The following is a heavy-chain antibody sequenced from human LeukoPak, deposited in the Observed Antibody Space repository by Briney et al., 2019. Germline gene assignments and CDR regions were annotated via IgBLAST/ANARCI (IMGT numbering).Heavy chain of an antibody. CDR3: ARDLHNCGGDCYSLSHAFDI. V-gene: IGHV4-59*01. CDR2: IYYSGNT. Sequence: PSETLSLTCTVSGGSISSYYWSWIRQPPGRGLEWIGYIYYSGNTNYNPSLKSRVTISVDTSKNQFSLRLSSVTAADTAVYYCARDLHNCGGDCYSLSHAFDIWGQGTMVTVSS. CDR1: GGSISSYY. D-gene: IGHD2-21*02. J-gene: IGHJ3*02.